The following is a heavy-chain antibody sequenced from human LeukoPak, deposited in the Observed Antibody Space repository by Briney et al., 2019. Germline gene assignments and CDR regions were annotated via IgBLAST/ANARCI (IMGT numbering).Heavy chain of an antibody. CDR1: GFTFSSYS. CDR2: ITWNSDTI. J-gene: IGHJ6*03. D-gene: IGHD1-26*01. CDR3: ARDQEIVGATIDYYYYYMDV. V-gene: IGHV3-48*04. Sequence: GGSLRLSCAASGFTFSSYSMNWVRQAPGKGLEWVSGITWNSDTIAYADSVKGRFTISRDNAKNSLYLQMNSLRAEDTAVYYCARDQEIVGATIDYYYYYMDVWGQGTLVTVSS.